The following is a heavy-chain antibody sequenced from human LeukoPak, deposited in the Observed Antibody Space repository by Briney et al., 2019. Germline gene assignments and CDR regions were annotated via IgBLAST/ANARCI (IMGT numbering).Heavy chain of an antibody. CDR2: IIPILPKP. CDR3: ARGGEMVNDAFDI. V-gene: IGHV1-69*04. J-gene: IGHJ3*02. D-gene: IGHD2-8*01. Sequence: VKVSCKASGGTFSSYAISWVRQAPRQGLEWMGRIIPILPKPNYAQKFQGRVTITADKSTSTAYMEVSSLRSEDTAVYYCARGGEMVNDAFDIWGQGTMVTVSS. CDR1: GGTFSSYA.